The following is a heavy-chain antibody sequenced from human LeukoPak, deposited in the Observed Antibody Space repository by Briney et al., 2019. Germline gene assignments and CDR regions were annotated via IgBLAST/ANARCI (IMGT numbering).Heavy chain of an antibody. J-gene: IGHJ6*02. V-gene: IGHV4-59*01. CDR1: GGSMSGFF. CDR3: ARTSRHFYGSGTNLTPWPAGMDV. CDR2: IYYSGSST. D-gene: IGHD3-10*01. Sequence: SKTLSLTCTVSGGSMSGFFWTWIRQPPGRELEWIGSIYYSGSSTKYNPSLKSRVTISVDTSKGQFSLTLNSATAADTAVYYCARTSRHFYGSGTNLTPWPAGMDVWGQGTTVTVSS.